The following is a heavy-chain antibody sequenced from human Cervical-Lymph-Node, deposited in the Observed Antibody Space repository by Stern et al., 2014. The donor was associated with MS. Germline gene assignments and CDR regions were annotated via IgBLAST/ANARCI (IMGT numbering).Heavy chain of an antibody. D-gene: IGHD6-13*01. CDR3: ARHRQQTLYGMDV. V-gene: IGHV5-51*01. Sequence: VQLVQSGAEVKKPGESLKISCKGSGYSFTKYWIGWVGQIPVKGLEWMGVIYPGDSDTRYSPSFQGRVTISADKSISTAYLQWSSLKASDTAMYYCARHRQQTLYGMDVWGQGTTVTVSS. CDR1: GYSFTKYW. CDR2: IYPGDSDT. J-gene: IGHJ6*02.